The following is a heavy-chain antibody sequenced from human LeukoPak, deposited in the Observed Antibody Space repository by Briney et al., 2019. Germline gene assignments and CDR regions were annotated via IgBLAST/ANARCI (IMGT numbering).Heavy chain of an antibody. CDR1: GFTFSNFA. CDR2: ISSGGTTI. CDR3: ARDLMPYVDPEYFDH. V-gene: IGHV3-48*03. J-gene: IGHJ4*02. D-gene: IGHD3-9*01. Sequence: GGSLRLSCEASGFTFSNFAMNWVRQAPGKGLEWISFISSGGTTISYAGSVRGRFTISRDNARNSLFLQMNSLRVEDTAVYYCARDLMPYVDPEYFDHWGQGTLVTVSS.